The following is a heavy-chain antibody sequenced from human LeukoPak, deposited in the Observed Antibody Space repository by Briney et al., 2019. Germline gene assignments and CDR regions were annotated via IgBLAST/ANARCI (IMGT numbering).Heavy chain of an antibody. V-gene: IGHV3-7*01. Sequence: PGGSLRLSCVASGFSSSSSSMSWVRQAPGKGLEWVANIKQDGSERYYVDSAKGHFTISRDNGKNSLYLQMNSLRVEDTAVYYCARRGGSYYDYWGQGTLVTVSS. J-gene: IGHJ4*02. D-gene: IGHD1-26*01. CDR2: IKQDGSER. CDR3: ARRGGSYYDY. CDR1: GFSSSSSS.